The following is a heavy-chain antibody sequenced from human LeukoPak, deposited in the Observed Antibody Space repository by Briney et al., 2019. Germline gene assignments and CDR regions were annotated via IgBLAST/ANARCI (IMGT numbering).Heavy chain of an antibody. CDR3: AKDGSSRDWYYFDY. Sequence: PGGSLRLSCAASGFTVSRNYMSWVRQAPGKGLEWVSVIYSDGSTYYADSVKGRFTISRDNSKNTLYLQMNSLRAEDTAVYYCAKDGSSRDWYYFDYWGQGTLVTVSS. D-gene: IGHD3-9*01. J-gene: IGHJ4*02. V-gene: IGHV3-66*01. CDR1: GFTVSRNY. CDR2: IYSDGST.